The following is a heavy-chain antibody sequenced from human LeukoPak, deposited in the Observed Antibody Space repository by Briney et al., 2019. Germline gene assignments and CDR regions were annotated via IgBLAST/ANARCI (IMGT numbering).Heavy chain of an antibody. Sequence: ASVKVSCKASAYTFTGYYMHWVRQAPGQGREWMGWINPNSGGTNYAQKFQGRVTMTRDTSISTAYMELSSLRSEDTAVYYCARAAYYYDSSGYPLDYWGQGTLVTVSS. CDR1: AYTFTGYY. CDR3: ARAAYYYDSSGYPLDY. D-gene: IGHD3-22*01. CDR2: INPNSGGT. J-gene: IGHJ4*02. V-gene: IGHV1-2*02.